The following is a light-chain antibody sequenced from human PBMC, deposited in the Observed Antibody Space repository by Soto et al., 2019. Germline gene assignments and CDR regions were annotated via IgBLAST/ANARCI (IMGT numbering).Light chain of an antibody. J-gene: IGKJ1*01. Sequence: DIQMTQSPSSLSASVGDTVTITCRASQGISNYLAWYQQKPGQVPNLLIYAASILQSGVPSRFSGSGSETDFTLTISSLRPEDVATYYCQKYNNAPRTFGQGTKVEI. V-gene: IGKV1-27*01. CDR3: QKYNNAPRT. CDR2: AAS. CDR1: QGISNY.